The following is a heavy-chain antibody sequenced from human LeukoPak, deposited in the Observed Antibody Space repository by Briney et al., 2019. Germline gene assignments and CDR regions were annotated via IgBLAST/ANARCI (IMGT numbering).Heavy chain of an antibody. D-gene: IGHD6-6*01. V-gene: IGHV1-69*13. CDR1: GGTFSSYA. J-gene: IGHJ6*04. CDR2: IIPIFGTA. CDR3: EWYSSSSGNMDV. Sequence: ASVKVSCKASGGTFSSYAISWVRQAPGQGLEWMGGIIPIFGTANYAQKFQGRVTITADESTSTAYMELSSLRSEDTAVYYCEWYSSSSGNMDVWGKGTTVTVSS.